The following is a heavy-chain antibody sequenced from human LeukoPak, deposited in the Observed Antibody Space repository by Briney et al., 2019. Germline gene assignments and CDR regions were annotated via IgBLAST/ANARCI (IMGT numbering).Heavy chain of an antibody. J-gene: IGHJ4*02. CDR3: ARDFWRFERGYGSTSCSRY. V-gene: IGHV1-18*01. CDR2: ISAYNGNT. D-gene: IGHD2-2*01. CDR1: GYTFTSYG. Sequence: GASVKVSCKASGYTFTSYGISWVRQAPGQGLERMGWISAYNGNTNYAQKLQGRVTMTTDTSTSTAYMELRSLRSDDTAVYYCARDFWRFERGYGSTSCSRYWGQGTLVTVSS.